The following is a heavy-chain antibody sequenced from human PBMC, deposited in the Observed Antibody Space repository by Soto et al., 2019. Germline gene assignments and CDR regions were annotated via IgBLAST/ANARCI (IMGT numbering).Heavy chain of an antibody. CDR2: ISWNSGSI. Sequence: EVQLVESGGGLVQPGRSLRLSCAASGFTFDDYAMHWVRQAPGKGLEWVSGISWNSGSIGYADYVKGRFTISRDNDKNSLSLQMNSLRAEDTALYYCAKGVEVVAAPYGMDVWGQGTTVTVS. CDR1: GFTFDDYA. V-gene: IGHV3-9*01. J-gene: IGHJ6*02. CDR3: AKGVEVVAAPYGMDV. D-gene: IGHD2-15*01.